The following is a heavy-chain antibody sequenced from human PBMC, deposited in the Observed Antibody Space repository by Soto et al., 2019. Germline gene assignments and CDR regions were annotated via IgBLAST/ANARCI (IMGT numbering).Heavy chain of an antibody. CDR3: ARGERVAGYYYYYGMDV. CDR2: IYYSGST. Sequence: SETLSLTCTVSGGSISSYYWSWIRQPPGKGLEWIGYIYYSGSTNYNPSLKSRVTISVDTSKNQFSLKLSSVTAADTAVYYCARGERVAGYYYYYGMDVWGQGTTVTVSS. CDR1: GGSISSYY. V-gene: IGHV4-59*01. D-gene: IGHD6-19*01. J-gene: IGHJ6*02.